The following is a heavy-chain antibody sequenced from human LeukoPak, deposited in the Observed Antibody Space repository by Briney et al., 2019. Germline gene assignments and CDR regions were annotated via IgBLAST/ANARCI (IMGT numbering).Heavy chain of an antibody. D-gene: IGHD3-10*02. V-gene: IGHV3-48*01. CDR1: GFTFSSYS. CDR2: ISSSSSTI. J-gene: IGHJ6*02. Sequence: GGSLRLSCGASGFTFSSYSMNWVRQAPGKGLEWVSYISSSSSTIYYADSVKGRFTISRDNATNSLYLQMNSLRAEDTAVCYCARGSMFRSYYYGMDVWGQGTTVTVSS. CDR3: ARGSMFRSYYYGMDV.